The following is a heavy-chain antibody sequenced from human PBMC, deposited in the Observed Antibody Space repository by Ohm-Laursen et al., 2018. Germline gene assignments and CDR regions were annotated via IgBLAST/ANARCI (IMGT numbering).Heavy chain of an antibody. D-gene: IGHD4-11*01. CDR3: ARGGEVFDQNSNYIHY. J-gene: IGHJ4*02. Sequence: SLRLSCSASGLTFSNFWMSWVRQAPGKGLEWLANIAPDAGAKYYVDSVKGRFTMSRDNTKSSLYLQMYGLRAEDTAVYYCARGGEVFDQNSNYIHYWGQGTLVTVSS. CDR2: IAPDAGAK. V-gene: IGHV3-7*01. CDR1: GLTFSNFW.